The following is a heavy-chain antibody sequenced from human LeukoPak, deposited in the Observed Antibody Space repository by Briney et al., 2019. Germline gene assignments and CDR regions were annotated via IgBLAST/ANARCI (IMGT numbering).Heavy chain of an antibody. CDR3: ARGKPPSN. CDR1: GFTVSNDY. CDR2: IYSGGGT. Sequence: GGSLRLSCAASGFTVSNDYMTWVRQAPGKGLEWVSIIYSGGGTYYADSVQGRFTISRDNPKNTLYLQMNSLRAEDTAMYYCARGKPPSNWGQGTLVTVSS. V-gene: IGHV3-53*01. J-gene: IGHJ4*02.